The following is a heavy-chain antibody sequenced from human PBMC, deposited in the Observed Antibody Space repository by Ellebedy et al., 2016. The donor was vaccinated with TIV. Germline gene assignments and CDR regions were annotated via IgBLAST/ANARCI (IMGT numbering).Heavy chain of an antibody. D-gene: IGHD2-8*01. V-gene: IGHV3-74*01. CDR1: GFTFSSYW. Sequence: GESLKISXAASGFTFSSYWMHWVRQAPGKGLVWVSRINSDGSRIDYADSVKGRFTISRDNSKNTLYLQMNSLRAEDTAVYYCAKGLVLMVYAHDYWGQGTLVTVSS. CDR3: AKGLVLMVYAHDY. J-gene: IGHJ4*02. CDR2: INSDGSRI.